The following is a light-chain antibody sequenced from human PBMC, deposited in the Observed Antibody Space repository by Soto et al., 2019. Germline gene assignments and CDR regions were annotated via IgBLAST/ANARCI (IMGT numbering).Light chain of an antibody. V-gene: IGKV1-39*01. CDR1: QSLTTY. Sequence: DIQMTQSPSSLSASVGDRVTISCRASQSLTTYLNWYQQKPGKAPTLLIHGASTLQGGVPSRFSGSGSGTDFTLTISSLQREDFATYYGQQSNSSPYTFGQGTKLEIE. CDR2: GAS. J-gene: IGKJ2*01. CDR3: QQSNSSPYT.